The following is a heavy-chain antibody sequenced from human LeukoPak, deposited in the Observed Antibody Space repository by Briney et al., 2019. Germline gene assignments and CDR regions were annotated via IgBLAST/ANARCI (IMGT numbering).Heavy chain of an antibody. CDR2: ISYSGNT. Sequence: SETLSLTCTVSGGSITSSGYYWSWIRQPPGKGLEWIGFISYSGNTNYNPSLRSRVTISVDTSKIQFSLKLSSVTAADTAVYYCARGGSGYDAFDIWGQGTMVTVSS. J-gene: IGHJ3*02. CDR1: GGSITSSGYY. D-gene: IGHD5-12*01. CDR3: ARGGSGYDAFDI. V-gene: IGHV4-61*08.